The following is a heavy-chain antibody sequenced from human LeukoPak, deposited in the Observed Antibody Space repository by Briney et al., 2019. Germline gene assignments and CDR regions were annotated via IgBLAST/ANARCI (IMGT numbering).Heavy chain of an antibody. V-gene: IGHV3-53*01. CDR2: IYSGGST. CDR1: GFTVSTTY. D-gene: IGHD1-26*01. Sequence: GGSLRLSCAASGFTVSTTYMSWVRQPPGKGLEWVSVIYSGGSTYYADSVKGRFTISRDNSKNTLYLQMNSLTDEDTAVYYCAKKWGVGTTTLDYFDYWGQGTLVTVSS. CDR3: AKKWGVGTTTLDYFDY. J-gene: IGHJ4*02.